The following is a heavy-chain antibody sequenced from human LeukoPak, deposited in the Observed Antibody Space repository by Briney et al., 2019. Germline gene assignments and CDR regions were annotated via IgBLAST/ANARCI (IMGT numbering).Heavy chain of an antibody. J-gene: IGHJ4*02. CDR2: IWYDGSNK. V-gene: IGHV3-33*01. CDR3: ARDPEWELLYFDY. CDR1: GFTFSSYG. Sequence: GGSLRLSCAPPGFTFSSYGRHWVPEAPGKGRGGVAVIWYDGSNKYYADSVKGRFTISRDNSKNTLYLQMNSLRAEDTAVYYCARDPEWELLYFDYWGQGTLSPSPQ. D-gene: IGHD1-26*01.